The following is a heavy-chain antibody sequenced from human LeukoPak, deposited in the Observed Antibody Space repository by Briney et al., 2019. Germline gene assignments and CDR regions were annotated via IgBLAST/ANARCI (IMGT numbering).Heavy chain of an antibody. CDR3: GRPTKYWLVRGDGVDV. CDR1: GFTFSSYA. Sequence: GGALRLSCAASGFTFSSYAMTWVRQAPGKGLEWVASIDAGGGDTYHSGSVKGGFTISRENSMNTLYLQMNSLRADDTAVYYCGRPTKYWLVRGDGVDVWGQGTTVTVSS. CDR2: IDAGGGDT. V-gene: IGHV3-23*01. D-gene: IGHD6-19*01. J-gene: IGHJ6*02.